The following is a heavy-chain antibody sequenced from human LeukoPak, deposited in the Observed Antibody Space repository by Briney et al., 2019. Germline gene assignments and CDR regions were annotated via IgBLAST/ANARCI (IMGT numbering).Heavy chain of an antibody. J-gene: IGHJ4*02. CDR1: GGSFSGYY. D-gene: IGHD4-17*01. Sequence: SETLSLTCAVYGGSFSGYYWSWIRQPPGKGLEWIGYIYHSGSTYYNPSLKSRVTISVDRSKNQFSLKLSSVTAADTAVYYCARVPGIYDYGDYVWGQGTLVTVSS. CDR2: IYHSGST. V-gene: IGHV4-30-2*01. CDR3: ARVPGIYDYGDYV.